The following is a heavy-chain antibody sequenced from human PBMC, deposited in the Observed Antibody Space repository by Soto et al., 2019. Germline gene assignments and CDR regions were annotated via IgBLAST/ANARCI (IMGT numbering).Heavy chain of an antibody. Sequence: QVLLQESGPGLVQPSGTLSLSCAVSGDSVSSGFFWGWVRQPPGKGLEWIGDIFQSGSVNYNPSLKSRVTRSIDKSKNQFSLKLNSVTAADTAVYYCARSYGWYAIDYWGQGPLVHVSS. D-gene: IGHD6-19*01. CDR2: IFQSGSV. CDR1: GDSVSSGFF. V-gene: IGHV4-4*02. CDR3: ARSYGWYAIDY. J-gene: IGHJ4*02.